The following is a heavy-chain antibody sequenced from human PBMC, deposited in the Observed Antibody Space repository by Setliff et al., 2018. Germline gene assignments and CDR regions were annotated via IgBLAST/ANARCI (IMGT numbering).Heavy chain of an antibody. CDR2: IKQDGSEK. CDR3: ARDARPYYDFWSGYYYYFDY. V-gene: IGHV3-7*01. Sequence: PGGSLRLSCAASGFTFSSYWMSWVRQAPGKGLEWVANIKQDGSEKYYVDSVKGRFTISRDNAKNSLYLQMNNLRAEDTATYYCARDARPYYDFWSGYYYYFDYWGQGTLVTVSS. D-gene: IGHD3-3*01. CDR1: GFTFSSYW. J-gene: IGHJ4*02.